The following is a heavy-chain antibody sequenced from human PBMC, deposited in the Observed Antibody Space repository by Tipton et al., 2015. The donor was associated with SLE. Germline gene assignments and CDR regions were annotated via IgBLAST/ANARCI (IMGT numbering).Heavy chain of an antibody. Sequence: TLSLTCAVYGGSFSGYYWSWIRQPPGKGLEWIGEINHSGSTNYNPSLKSRVTISVDTSKNQFSLKLSSVTAADTAVYYCARGNYYLPNYYYGMDVWGQGTTVTVSS. J-gene: IGHJ6*02. V-gene: IGHV4-34*01. CDR1: GGSFSGYY. CDR2: INHSGST. D-gene: IGHD2/OR15-2a*01. CDR3: ARGNYYLPNYYYGMDV.